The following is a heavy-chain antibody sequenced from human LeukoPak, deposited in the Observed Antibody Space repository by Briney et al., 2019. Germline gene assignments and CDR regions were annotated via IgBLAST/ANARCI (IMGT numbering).Heavy chain of an antibody. D-gene: IGHD6-13*01. CDR1: GFTFSSYA. J-gene: IGHJ6*03. V-gene: IGHV3-23*01. CDR2: ISGSGGST. CDR3: RNLGSSSWYAIYYYYYYMDV. Sequence: GGSPRLSCAASGFTFSSYAMSWVRQAPGKGLEWVSAISGSGGSTYYADSVKGRFTISRDNSKNTLYLQMNSLRAEDTAVYYCRNLGSSSWYAIYYYYYYMDVWGKGTTVTVSS.